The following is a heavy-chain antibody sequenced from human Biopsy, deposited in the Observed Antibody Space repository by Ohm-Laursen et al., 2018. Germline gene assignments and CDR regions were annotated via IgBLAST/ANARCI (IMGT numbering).Heavy chain of an antibody. CDR2: VYYTGST. CDR1: GDSISSYY. Sequence: GTLSLTCTVSGDSISSYYWSWIRQPPGKGLQWIGYVYYTGSTDYNPSLQSRVTISVDTSKNHFSLRLRSVTPADTAIYYCARDRGYYADRTVPGYFDLWGRGTLVTVSS. D-gene: IGHD3-22*01. J-gene: IGHJ2*01. V-gene: IGHV4-59*01. CDR3: ARDRGYYADRTVPGYFDL.